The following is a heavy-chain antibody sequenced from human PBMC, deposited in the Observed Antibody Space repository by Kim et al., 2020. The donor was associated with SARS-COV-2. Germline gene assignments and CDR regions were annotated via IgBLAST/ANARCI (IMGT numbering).Heavy chain of an antibody. Sequence: GGSLRLSCAASGFTFDDYAMHWVRQAPGKGLEWVSGISWNSGSIGYADSVKGRFTISRDNAKNSLYLQMNSLRAEDTALYYCAKDIGYSSGCPDYWGQGTRVTVSS. CDR1: GFTFDDYA. V-gene: IGHV3-9*01. CDR2: ISWNSGSI. J-gene: IGHJ4*02. CDR3: AKDIGYSSGCPDY. D-gene: IGHD6-19*01.